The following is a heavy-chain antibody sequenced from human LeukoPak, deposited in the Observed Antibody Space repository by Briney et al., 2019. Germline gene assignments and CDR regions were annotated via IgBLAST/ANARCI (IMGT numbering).Heavy chain of an antibody. D-gene: IGHD3-22*01. J-gene: IGHJ4*02. CDR1: GGSISSSTYY. V-gene: IGHV4-39*01. CDR2: ISYSGST. Sequence: SETLSLTCTVSGGSISSSTYYWGWIRQPPGKGLEWIGSISYSGSTYYNPSLKSRVTISVDTSKNQFSLKLRSVTAADTAVYYCARVTYYYDSSGYYYFDYWGQGTLVTVSS. CDR3: ARVTYYYDSSGYYYFDY.